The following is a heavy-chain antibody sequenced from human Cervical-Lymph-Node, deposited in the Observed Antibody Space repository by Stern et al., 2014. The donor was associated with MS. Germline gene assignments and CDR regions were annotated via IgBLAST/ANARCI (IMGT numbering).Heavy chain of an antibody. CDR3: ARGVGKFDY. Sequence: VQLVESGPGLVKPSETLSLTCTVSGGSVSGYYWSWIRQPPGKGLEWIGYIYYTGSTNYNPSLKSRVTISVDTSKNQFSLKLSSVTAADTAVYYCARGVGKFDYWGQGTLVTVSS. V-gene: IGHV4-59*02. J-gene: IGHJ4*02. CDR1: GGSVSGYY. CDR2: IYYTGST.